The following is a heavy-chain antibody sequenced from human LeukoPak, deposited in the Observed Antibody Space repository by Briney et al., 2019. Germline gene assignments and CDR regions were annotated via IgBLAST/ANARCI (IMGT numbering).Heavy chain of an antibody. CDR3: ARDEGPETTVTDY. D-gene: IGHD4-17*01. CDR2: ISSSSSYI. J-gene: IGHJ4*02. V-gene: IGHV3-21*01. Sequence: GGSLRLSCAASGFTFSSYGMNWVRQAPGKGLEWVSSISSSSSYIYYADSVKGRFTISRDNAKNSLYLQMNSLRAEDTAVNYCARDEGPETTVTDYWGQGTLVTVSS. CDR1: GFTFSSYG.